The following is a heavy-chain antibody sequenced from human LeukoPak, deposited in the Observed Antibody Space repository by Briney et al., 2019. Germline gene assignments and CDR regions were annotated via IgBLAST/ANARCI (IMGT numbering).Heavy chain of an antibody. CDR3: ARKHCSSTSCYWFDP. V-gene: IGHV4-30-4*01. CDR1: GGSINSIDYY. Sequence: SETLSLTCTVSGGSINSIDYYWSWIRQPPGKGREWSGYIYYSGSTYYNPSLKIRVTISVDTSKNQFSLKLNSVTDADTAVYYCARKHCSSTSCYWFDPWGEGTLVTVPS. D-gene: IGHD2-2*01. J-gene: IGHJ5*02. CDR2: IYYSGST.